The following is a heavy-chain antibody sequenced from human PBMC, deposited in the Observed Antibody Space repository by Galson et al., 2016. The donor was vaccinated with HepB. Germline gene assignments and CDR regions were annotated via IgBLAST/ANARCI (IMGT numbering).Heavy chain of an antibody. CDR1: GSTVSSNY. J-gene: IGHJ3*02. V-gene: IGHV3-53*01. D-gene: IGHD3-22*01. Sequence: SLRLSCAASGSTVSSNYMSWVRQAPGKGLEWVSVIYSGGSTYYADSVKGRFTISRDNSKNTLYLQMNSLRAEDTAVYYCARELVVTPLYDAFDIWGQGTMVTVSS. CDR3: ARELVVTPLYDAFDI. CDR2: IYSGGST.